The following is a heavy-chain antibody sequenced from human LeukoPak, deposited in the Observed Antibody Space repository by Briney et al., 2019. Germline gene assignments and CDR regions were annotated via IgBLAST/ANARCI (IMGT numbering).Heavy chain of an antibody. CDR1: GYSISSGYY. V-gene: IGHV4-38-2*02. Sequence: PSETLSLTCAVSGYSISSGYYWGWIRQPSGKGLEWIGSIYHSGSTYYNPSLKSRVTISVDTSKNQFSLKLSSVTAADTAVYYCARDRRIAAAGDYYMDVWGKGTTVTVSS. CDR2: IYHSGST. D-gene: IGHD6-13*01. J-gene: IGHJ6*03. CDR3: ARDRRIAAAGDYYMDV.